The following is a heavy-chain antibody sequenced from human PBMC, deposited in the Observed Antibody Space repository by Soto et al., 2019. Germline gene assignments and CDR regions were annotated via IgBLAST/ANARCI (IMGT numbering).Heavy chain of an antibody. CDR2: IIPIFGTA. CDR1: GGTFSSYA. D-gene: IGHD3-22*01. Sequence: QVQLVQSGAEVKKPGSSVKVSCKASGGTFSSYAISWVRQAPGQGLECMGGIIPIFGTANYAQKFQGRVTITADESTSTAYMELSSLRSEDTAVYYCARGQYYDSRGPNLDAYYYGMDVWGHGTTVTVSS. J-gene: IGHJ6*02. V-gene: IGHV1-69*01. CDR3: ARGQYYDSRGPNLDAYYYGMDV.